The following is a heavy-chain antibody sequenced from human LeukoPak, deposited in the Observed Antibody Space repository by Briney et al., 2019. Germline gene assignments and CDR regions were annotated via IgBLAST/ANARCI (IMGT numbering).Heavy chain of an antibody. V-gene: IGHV3-7*05. CDR1: GFSFSSSW. CDR3: CRQDWAY. J-gene: IGHJ4*02. D-gene: IGHD2-21*01. CDR2: IKEDGSAK. Sequence: GGSLRLSCAASGFSFSSSWMSWVRQAPGKGLEWVANIKEDGSAKYYVDSVKGRFTISRDNAKNSLYLQMNSLRAGDTAVYYCCRQDWAYWGQGTLVTVSS.